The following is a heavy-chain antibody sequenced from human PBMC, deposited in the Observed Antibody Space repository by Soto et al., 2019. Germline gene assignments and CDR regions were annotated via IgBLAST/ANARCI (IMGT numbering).Heavy chain of an antibody. Sequence: QVQLVQAGAEVKKPGSSVKVSCKASGGSFSTYAISWVRQAPGQGLEWMGGIIPIFGTANYAQKFQGRVTITADESTRTAYMELSSLRSEDTAVYYCARGYSTTAYYYGMDVWGQGTTVTVSS. CDR2: IIPIFGTA. V-gene: IGHV1-69*01. CDR1: GGSFSTYA. CDR3: ARGYSTTAYYYGMDV. D-gene: IGHD2-2*01. J-gene: IGHJ6*02.